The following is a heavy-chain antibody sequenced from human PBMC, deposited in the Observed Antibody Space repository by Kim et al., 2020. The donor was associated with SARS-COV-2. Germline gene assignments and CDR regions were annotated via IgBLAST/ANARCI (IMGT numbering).Heavy chain of an antibody. CDR3: IGDTIQPGDL. Sequence: ITTYADAVGGRLPISRDNAKNTLYLQMSSLRVEDTAMYYCIGDTIQPGDLWGQGTMVTVSS. V-gene: IGHV3-74*01. J-gene: IGHJ3*01. D-gene: IGHD1-26*01. CDR2: IT.